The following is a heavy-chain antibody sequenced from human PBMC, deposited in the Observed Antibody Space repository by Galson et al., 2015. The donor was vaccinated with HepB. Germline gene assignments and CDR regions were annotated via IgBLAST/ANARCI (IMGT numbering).Heavy chain of an antibody. CDR3: AREAAVDIVATMGFDY. V-gene: IGHV6-1*01. J-gene: IGHJ4*02. CDR1: GDSVSSNSAA. Sequence: CAISGDSVSSNSAAWNWIRQSPSRGLEWLGRTYYRSKWYNDYAVSVKSRITINPDTSKNQFSLQLNSVTPEDTAVYYCAREAAVDIVATMGFDYWGQGTLVTVSS. CDR2: TYYRSKWYN. D-gene: IGHD5-12*01.